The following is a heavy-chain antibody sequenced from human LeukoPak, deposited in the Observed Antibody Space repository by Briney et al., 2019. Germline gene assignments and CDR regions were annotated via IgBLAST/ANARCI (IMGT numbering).Heavy chain of an antibody. CDR1: GDSVSRSIYY. Sequence: PSETLSLTCTVSGDSVSRSIYYWTWIRQPPGKGLEWIGYIYYIGSTNYNPSLRSRLTMSVDTSKNQFSLRLSSVIAADTAVYYCARYYDSTGSFDYWGQGTLVTVSS. J-gene: IGHJ4*02. CDR2: IYYIGST. V-gene: IGHV4-61*01. CDR3: ARYYDSTGSFDY. D-gene: IGHD3-22*01.